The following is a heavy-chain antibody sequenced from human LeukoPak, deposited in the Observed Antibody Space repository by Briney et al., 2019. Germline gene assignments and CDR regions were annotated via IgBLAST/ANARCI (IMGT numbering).Heavy chain of an antibody. CDR3: ARVGRIAEEGAFDI. D-gene: IGHD6-13*01. CDR1: GGSFSGYL. V-gene: IGHV4-34*01. Sequence: PSETLSLTCGVYGGSFSGYLWNWIRQPPGKGLEWLGEINHSGSANYHPSLKSRVTISVDTSKNQVSLSLSSVTAADTAVYYCARVGRIAEEGAFDIWGQGTMVTVSS. J-gene: IGHJ3*02. CDR2: INHSGSA.